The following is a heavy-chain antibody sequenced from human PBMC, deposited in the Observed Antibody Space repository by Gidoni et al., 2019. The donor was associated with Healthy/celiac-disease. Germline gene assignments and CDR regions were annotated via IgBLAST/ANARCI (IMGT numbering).Heavy chain of an antibody. CDR2: ISGSGGST. CDR3: AKDCSTSCYEADY. J-gene: IGHJ4*02. CDR1: GFTFSSYA. V-gene: IGHV3-23*01. D-gene: IGHD2-2*01. Sequence: EVQLLESGGCLVQPGGSLRLSCAASGFTFSSYAMSWVRQAPGKGLEWVSAISGSGGSTYYAESVKGRFTISRDNPKNTLYLQMNSLRAEDTAVYYCAKDCSTSCYEADYWGQGTLVTVSS.